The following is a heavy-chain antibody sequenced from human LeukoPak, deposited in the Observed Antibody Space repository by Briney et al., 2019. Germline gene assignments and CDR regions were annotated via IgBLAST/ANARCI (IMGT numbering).Heavy chain of an antibody. Sequence: ASVKVSCKASGYTFTSYGISRVRQAPGQGLEWMGWISAYNGNTNYAQKLQGRVTMTTDTSTSTAYMELRSLRSDDTAVYYCARSQLRYFDWLLFFDYWGQGTLVTVSS. V-gene: IGHV1-18*04. CDR1: GYTFTSYG. J-gene: IGHJ4*02. CDR2: ISAYNGNT. CDR3: ARSQLRYFDWLLFFDY. D-gene: IGHD3-9*01.